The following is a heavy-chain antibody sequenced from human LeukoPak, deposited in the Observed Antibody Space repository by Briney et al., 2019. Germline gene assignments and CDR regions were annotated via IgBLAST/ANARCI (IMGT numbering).Heavy chain of an antibody. CDR3: ARDYDRSGSYPFDY. Sequence: GGSLRLSCTTSGFTFSTYNMNWVRQAPGKGLEWLSYIGSSSTTVYYADSVKGRFTISRDNAKDSLYLQMNSLRDEDTAVYYCARDYDRSGSYPFDYWGQGTLVTVSS. CDR2: IGSSSTTV. J-gene: IGHJ4*02. CDR1: GFTFSTYN. V-gene: IGHV3-48*02. D-gene: IGHD3-10*01.